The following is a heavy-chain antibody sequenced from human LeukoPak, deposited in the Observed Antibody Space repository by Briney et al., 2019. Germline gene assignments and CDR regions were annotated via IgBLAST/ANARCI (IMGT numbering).Heavy chain of an antibody. D-gene: IGHD5-12*01. CDR2: IRYDGSNK. J-gene: IGHJ6*03. CDR1: GFTFISYG. CDR3: AKDTVKVTTIRRVPHYMDV. Sequence: GGSLRLSCAASGFTFISYGMHWVRQAPGKGLEWVTFIRYDGSNKYYADCVKGRFIISRDNSKNTLYLQMNSLRAEDTAVYYCAKDTVKVTTIRRVPHYMDVWGKGTTVTISS. V-gene: IGHV3-30*02.